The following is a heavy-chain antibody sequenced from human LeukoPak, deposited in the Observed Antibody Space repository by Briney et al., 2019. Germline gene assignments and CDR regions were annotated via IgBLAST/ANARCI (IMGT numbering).Heavy chain of an antibody. CDR2: INHSGGT. CDR3: ARFSDSEHIDS. V-gene: IGHV4-34*01. CDR1: GGSLSDYY. Sequence: SETLSLTCAVSGGSLSDYYWSWIRQPPGKGLEWIGDINHSGGTSYSPSLKSRVTISVDTSKNQYSLNLNSVTAADTAAYFCARFSDSEHIDSWGQGTLVTVSS. J-gene: IGHJ4*02. D-gene: IGHD2-21*01.